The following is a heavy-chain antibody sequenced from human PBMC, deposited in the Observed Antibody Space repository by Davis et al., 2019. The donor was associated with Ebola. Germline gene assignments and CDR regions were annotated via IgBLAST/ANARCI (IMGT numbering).Heavy chain of an antibody. D-gene: IGHD3-10*01. CDR1: GFTFSSYA. J-gene: IGHJ6*02. Sequence: GESLKISCAASGFTFSSYAMHWVRQAPGKGLEWVAVISYDGSKKYYADSVKGRFTISRDNSKNTLYLQMNSLRAEDTAVYYCARGEALLWFGELLSTRYYYGMDVWGQGTTVTVSS. CDR2: ISYDGSKK. V-gene: IGHV3-30*04. CDR3: ARGEALLWFGELLSTRYYYGMDV.